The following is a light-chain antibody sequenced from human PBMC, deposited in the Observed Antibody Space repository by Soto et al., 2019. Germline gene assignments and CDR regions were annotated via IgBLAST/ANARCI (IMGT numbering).Light chain of an antibody. CDR1: QTISSW. CDR3: PHYNSYSEA. CDR2: KAP. V-gene: IGKV1-5*03. Sequence: DIHMTQSPSTLSVSLGDRVTMTCGASQTISSWFAWYQQKPGKAPKLLISKAPTLKSGVPSRFSGSGSGTEFTLPISTLQPDDFATYYCPHYNSYSEAFGQRTTVDI. J-gene: IGKJ1*01.